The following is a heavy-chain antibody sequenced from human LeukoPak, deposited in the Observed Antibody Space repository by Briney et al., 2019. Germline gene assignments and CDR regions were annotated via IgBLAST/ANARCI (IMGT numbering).Heavy chain of an antibody. D-gene: IGHD3-22*01. CDR2: ISVSGSST. CDR3: AKNHDSNGYHTDDAFDI. CDR1: GFTFNTYA. Sequence: PGGTLRLSCAASGFTFNTYAMNWVRQAPGKWLEWVSVISVSGSSTYYADSVKVRFTISRDNSKSTLYLQMNSLRAEDTAIYYCAKNHDSNGYHTDDAFDIWGQGTMVTVSS. J-gene: IGHJ3*02. V-gene: IGHV3-23*01.